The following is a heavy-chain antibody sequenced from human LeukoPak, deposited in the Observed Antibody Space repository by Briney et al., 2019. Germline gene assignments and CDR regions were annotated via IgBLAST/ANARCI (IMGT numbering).Heavy chain of an antibody. CDR1: GFTFSSSA. Sequence: GGSLRLSCAASGFTFSSSAMTWVRQAPGKGLEWVSSISSRSSYIYYADSVKGRFTISRDNAKNSLYLQMNSLRAEDTAVYYCAGAAAGYYYYYGMDVWGQGTTVTVSS. V-gene: IGHV3-21*01. CDR3: AGAAAGYYYYYGMDV. CDR2: ISSRSSYI. D-gene: IGHD6-13*01. J-gene: IGHJ6*02.